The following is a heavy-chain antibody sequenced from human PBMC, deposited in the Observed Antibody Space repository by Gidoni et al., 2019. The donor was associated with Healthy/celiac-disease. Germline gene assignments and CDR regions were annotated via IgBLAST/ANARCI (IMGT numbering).Heavy chain of an antibody. Sequence: EVQLVESGGGLVQPGRSLRLSCAASGFTLDDYAMHWVRQAPGKGLEWVSGISWNSGSIGYADSVKGRFTISRDNAKNSLYLQMNSLRAEDTALYYCAKFQQLVPPHDAFDIWGQGTMVTVSS. CDR3: AKFQQLVPPHDAFDI. J-gene: IGHJ3*02. CDR2: ISWNSGSI. CDR1: GFTLDDYA. D-gene: IGHD6-6*01. V-gene: IGHV3-9*01.